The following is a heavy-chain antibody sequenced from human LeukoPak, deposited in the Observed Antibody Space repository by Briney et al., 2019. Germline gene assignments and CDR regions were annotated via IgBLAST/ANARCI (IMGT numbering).Heavy chain of an antibody. J-gene: IGHJ3*02. CDR3: ASSDSSGAFDI. V-gene: IGHV3-20*04. CDR2: INWNGGST. CDR1: GFTFSSYA. Sequence: PGGSLRLSCAASGFTFSSYAMSWVRQAPGKGLEWVSGINWNGGSTGYADSVKGRFTISRDNAKNSLYLQMNSLRAEDTALYYCASSDSSGAFDIWGQGTMVTVSS. D-gene: IGHD3-22*01.